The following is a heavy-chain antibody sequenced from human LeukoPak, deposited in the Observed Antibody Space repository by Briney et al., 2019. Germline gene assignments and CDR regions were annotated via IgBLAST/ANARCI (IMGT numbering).Heavy chain of an antibody. Sequence: ASVKVSCKASGGTFSSYAISWVRQAPGQGLEWMGGIIPIFGTANYAQRFQGRVTITADESTSTAYMELSSLRSEDTAVYYCARSPDILTGENFDYWGQGTLVTVSS. V-gene: IGHV1-69*13. CDR3: ARSPDILTGENFDY. CDR2: IIPIFGTA. D-gene: IGHD3-9*01. J-gene: IGHJ4*02. CDR1: GGTFSSYA.